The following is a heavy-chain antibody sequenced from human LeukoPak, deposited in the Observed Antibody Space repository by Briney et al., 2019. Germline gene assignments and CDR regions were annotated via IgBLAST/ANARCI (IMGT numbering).Heavy chain of an antibody. CDR3: AKDRYDILTGYFGGALDY. V-gene: IGHV3-23*01. D-gene: IGHD3-9*01. CDR1: GFTFSSYW. J-gene: IGHJ4*02. Sequence: GGSLRLSCAASGFTFSSYWMHWVRQAPGKGLEWVSAISGSGGSTYYADSVKGRFTISRDNSKNTLYLQMNSLRAEDTAVYYCAKDRYDILTGYFGGALDYWGQGTLVTVSS. CDR2: ISGSGGST.